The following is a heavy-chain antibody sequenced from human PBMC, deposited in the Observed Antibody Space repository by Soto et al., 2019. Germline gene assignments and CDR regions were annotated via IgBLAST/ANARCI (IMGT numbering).Heavy chain of an antibody. D-gene: IGHD5-12*01. CDR2: MYHSGST. CDR3: AGSRDGYNYDY. J-gene: IGHJ4*02. CDR1: GGSTSSTNW. V-gene: IGHV4-4*02. Sequence: SETLSLTCTVSGGSTSSTNWWSWVRQPPGKGLEWIGEMYHSGSTNYSPSLKSRVTISLDKSKNQFSLKLTSVTAADTAVYYCAGSRDGYNYDYWGQGTPVTVSS.